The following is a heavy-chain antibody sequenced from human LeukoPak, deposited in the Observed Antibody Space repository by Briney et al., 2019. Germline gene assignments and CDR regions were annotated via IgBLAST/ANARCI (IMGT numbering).Heavy chain of an antibody. CDR2: INSDGSST. V-gene: IGHV3-74*01. CDR1: GFTFSSYW. Sequence: GGSLRLSCAASGFTFSSYWMHWVRHAPGKGLVWVSRINSDGSSTIYEDSVKGRFTISRDNAKITLYLQMNSLRAEDTAVYYCASYSGSYYGFDYWGQGTLVTVSS. CDR3: ASYSGSYYGFDY. J-gene: IGHJ4*02. D-gene: IGHD1-26*01.